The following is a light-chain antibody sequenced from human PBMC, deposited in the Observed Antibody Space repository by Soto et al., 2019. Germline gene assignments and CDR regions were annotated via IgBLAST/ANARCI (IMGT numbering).Light chain of an antibody. J-gene: IGLJ1*01. CDR2: EVT. CDR1: NSDLGTYIL. Sequence: QSVLTQPASVSGSPGQSITISCTGTNSDLGTYILVSWYQQHPGKAPKTIIYEVTKRPSGVSKRFSGSKSGNTASLTISGLQAEDEADYYCCSYVGSNIFYVFGTGTKVTVL. CDR3: CSYVGSNIFYV. V-gene: IGLV2-23*02.